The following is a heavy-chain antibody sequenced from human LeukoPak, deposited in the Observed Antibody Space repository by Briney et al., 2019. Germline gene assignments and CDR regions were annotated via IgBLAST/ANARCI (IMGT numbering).Heavy chain of an antibody. V-gene: IGHV5-51*01. CDR3: ARVGNCGGDCYSASFDY. CDR1: GYSFTSYW. J-gene: IGHJ4*02. CDR2: IYPGDSDT. D-gene: IGHD2-21*02. Sequence: GESLKISCKGSGYSFTSYWIGWVRQMPGKGLEWMGIIYPGDSDTRYSPSFQGQVTIPADKSISTAYLQWSSLKASDTAMYYCARVGNCGGDCYSASFDYWGQGTLVTVSS.